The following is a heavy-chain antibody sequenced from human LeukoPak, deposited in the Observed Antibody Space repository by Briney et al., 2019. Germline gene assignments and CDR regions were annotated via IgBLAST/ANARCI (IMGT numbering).Heavy chain of an antibody. Sequence: GGSLRLSCAASGFTFDDYAMHWVRQAPGKGLEWVSGISWNSGSIGYADSVKGRFTISRDNAKNSLYLRMNSLRAEDTALYYCAKDGGFDWLSHYGMDVWGQGTTVTVSS. V-gene: IGHV3-9*01. CDR2: ISWNSGSI. D-gene: IGHD3-9*01. J-gene: IGHJ6*02. CDR1: GFTFDDYA. CDR3: AKDGGFDWLSHYGMDV.